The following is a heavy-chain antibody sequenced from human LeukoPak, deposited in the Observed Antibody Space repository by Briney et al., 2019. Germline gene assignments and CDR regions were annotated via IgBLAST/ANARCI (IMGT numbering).Heavy chain of an antibody. J-gene: IGHJ3*02. Sequence: GGSLRLSCAASGFTFSSYAMSWVRQAPGKGLEWVSAISGSGGSTYYADSVKGRFTISRDNSKNTLYLQMNSLRAEDTAVYYCAKVKTGGGFWSGRDAFDIWGQGTMVTVSS. CDR3: AKVKTGGGFWSGRDAFDI. CDR2: ISGSGGST. CDR1: GFTFSSYA. D-gene: IGHD3-3*01. V-gene: IGHV3-23*01.